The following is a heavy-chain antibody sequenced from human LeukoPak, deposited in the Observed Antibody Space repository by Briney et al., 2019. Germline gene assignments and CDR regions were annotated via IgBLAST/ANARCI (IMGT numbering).Heavy chain of an antibody. D-gene: IGHD3-16*01. CDR3: TRTLGAVADSRYWFDP. CDR1: GCTFSSYA. Sequence: ASVKVSCKASGCTFSSYAISWVRQAPGQGLEWMGVVNPSGGGTSYSQMFQGRLTMTRGMSTSTVYMELSSLRSEDKAVYYCTRTLGAVADSRYWFDPWGQGTLVTVSS. V-gene: IGHV1-46*01. J-gene: IGHJ5*02. CDR2: VNPSGGGT.